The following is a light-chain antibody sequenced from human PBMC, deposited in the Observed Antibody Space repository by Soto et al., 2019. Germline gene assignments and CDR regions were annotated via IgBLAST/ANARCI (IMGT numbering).Light chain of an antibody. CDR2: YDS. CDR3: QVWDSSSDHYV. CDR1: NIGSKS. J-gene: IGLJ1*01. Sequence: SYELPQPPSVSVAPGKTARITCGGNNIGSKSVHWYQQKPGQAPVLVIYYDSDRPSGIPERFSGSNSGNTATLTISSVEAWDEADYYCQVWDSSSDHYVFGTGTKVTVL. V-gene: IGLV3-21*04.